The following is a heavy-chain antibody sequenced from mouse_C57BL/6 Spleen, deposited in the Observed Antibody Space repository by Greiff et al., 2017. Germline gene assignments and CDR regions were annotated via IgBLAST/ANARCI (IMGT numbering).Heavy chain of an antibody. CDR2: IYPRSGNT. V-gene: IGHV1-81*01. CDR3: ARSAGTGYFDV. Sequence: VQLKQSGAELARPGASVKLSCKASGYTFTSYGISWVKQRTGQGLEWIGEIYPRSGNTYYNEKFKGKATLTADKSSSTAYMELRSLTSEDSAVYFCARSAGTGYFDVWGTGTTVTVSS. D-gene: IGHD4-1*01. CDR1: GYTFTSYG. J-gene: IGHJ1*03.